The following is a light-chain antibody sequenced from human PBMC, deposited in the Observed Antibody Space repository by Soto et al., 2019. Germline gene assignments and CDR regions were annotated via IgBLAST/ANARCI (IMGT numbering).Light chain of an antibody. CDR3: QQYFGSSWT. CDR1: QSIDNRY. CDR2: ATS. V-gene: IGKV3-20*01. J-gene: IGKJ1*01. Sequence: ESGLTQSPGTLSSSPGERATLSCRASQSIDNRYLAWYQHKPGQAPRLLIYATSSRATGIPDRFGSSGSGTDFTLTINRLEPEDFAVYYCQQYFGSSWTFGQGTKVDIK.